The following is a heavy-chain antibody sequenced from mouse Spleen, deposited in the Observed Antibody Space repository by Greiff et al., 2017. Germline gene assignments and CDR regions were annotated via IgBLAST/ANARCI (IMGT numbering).Heavy chain of an antibody. D-gene: IGHD3-2*02. CDR1: GFSLTSYG. CDR2: IWSGGST. Sequence: VKLMESGPGLVQPSQSLSITCTVSGFSLTSYGVHWVRQSPGKGLEWLGVIWSGGSTDYNAAFISRLSISKDNSKSQVFFKMNSLQADDTAIYYCARKGYSHVAYAMDYWGQGTSVTVSS. V-gene: IGHV2-2*01. J-gene: IGHJ4*01. CDR3: ARKGYSHVAYAMDY.